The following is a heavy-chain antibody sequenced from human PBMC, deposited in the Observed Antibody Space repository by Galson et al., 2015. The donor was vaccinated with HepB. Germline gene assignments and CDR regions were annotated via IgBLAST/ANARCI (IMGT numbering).Heavy chain of an antibody. V-gene: IGHV1-69*02. CDR2: INPILGIA. CDR3: ATHGGKSRGHDYYFGMDV. CDR1: GLTFSGFY. J-gene: IGHJ6*02. Sequence: SVKVSCKASGLTFSGFYISWVRLAPGQGLEWMGRINPILGIANYAQNLQGRVTLTADTSTSTAYMELSSLRSDDTAVHYCATHGGKSRGHDYYFGMDVWGQGTKVIVSS. D-gene: IGHD3-16*01.